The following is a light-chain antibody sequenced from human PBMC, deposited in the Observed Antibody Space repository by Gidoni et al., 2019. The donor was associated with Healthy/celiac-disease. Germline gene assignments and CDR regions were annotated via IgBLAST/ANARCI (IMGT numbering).Light chain of an antibody. CDR1: SSDVGCYNY. J-gene: IGLJ3*02. Sequence: QSALTQPASVSGSPGQSITISCTGTSSDVGCYNYVSWYQQHPGKAPKLMIYEVSNRPSGVSNRFSGSKSGNTASLTISGLQAEDEADYYCSSYTSSITLEFGGGTKLTV. V-gene: IGLV2-14*01. CDR3: SSYTSSITLE. CDR2: EVS.